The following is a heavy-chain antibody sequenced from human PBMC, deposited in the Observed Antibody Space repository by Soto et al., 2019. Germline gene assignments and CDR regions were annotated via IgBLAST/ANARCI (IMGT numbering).Heavy chain of an antibody. CDR3: ARGKRLLSWFDP. Sequence: PSETLSLTCAVYGGSFSGYYWSWIRQPPGKGLEWIGEINHSGSTNYNPSLKSRVTISVDTSKNQFSLKLSSVTAADTAVYYCARGKRLLSWFDPWGQGTLVTVS. CDR2: INHSGST. J-gene: IGHJ5*02. CDR1: GGSFSGYY. V-gene: IGHV4-34*01.